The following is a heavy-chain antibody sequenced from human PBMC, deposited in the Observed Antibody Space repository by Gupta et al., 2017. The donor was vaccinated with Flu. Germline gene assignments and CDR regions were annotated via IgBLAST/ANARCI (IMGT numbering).Heavy chain of an antibody. Sequence: QVQLQQWGAGLLKPSETLSLTCAVYGGSFSGYSWSWIRQPPGKGLEWIGEINHSGSTNYNPSLKSRVTISVDTSKNQFSLKLSSVTAADTAVYYCARGQVTMVRGVAKRKDAFDIWGQGTMVTVSS. D-gene: IGHD3-10*01. V-gene: IGHV4-34*01. CDR3: ARGQVTMVRGVAKRKDAFDI. J-gene: IGHJ3*02. CDR1: GGSFSGYS. CDR2: INHSGST.